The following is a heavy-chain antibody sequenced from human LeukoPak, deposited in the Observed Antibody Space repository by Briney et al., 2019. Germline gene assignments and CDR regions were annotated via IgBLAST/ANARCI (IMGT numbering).Heavy chain of an antibody. Sequence: ASVKVSCKASGYTFTDYYMHWVRQAPGQGLEWMGWINPNSGGTNYAQKFQSRVTMTRDTSISTAYMELSSLRSDDTAVYYCARLAVLGPSDGDYWGQGTLVTVSS. D-gene: IGHD3-10*02. CDR3: ARLAVLGPSDGDY. CDR1: GYTFTDYY. CDR2: INPNSGGT. J-gene: IGHJ4*02. V-gene: IGHV1-2*02.